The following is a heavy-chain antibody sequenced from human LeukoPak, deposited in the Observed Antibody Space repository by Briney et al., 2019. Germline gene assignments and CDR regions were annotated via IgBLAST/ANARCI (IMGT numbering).Heavy chain of an antibody. Sequence: GGSLRLSCADSGFTFSNYNMNWVRQAPGKAMEWVSSIASSGTYTFYADSVKGRFTISRDNAKNSLSLQMNSLRAEDMALYYCAKAVRPPVAGSSAFDIWGQGTMVTVSS. CDR1: GFTFSNYN. V-gene: IGHV3-21*04. CDR2: IASSGTYT. CDR3: AKAVRPPVAGSSAFDI. D-gene: IGHD6-19*01. J-gene: IGHJ3*02.